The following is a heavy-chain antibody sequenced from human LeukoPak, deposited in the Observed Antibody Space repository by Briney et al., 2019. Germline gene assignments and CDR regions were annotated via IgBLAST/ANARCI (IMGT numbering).Heavy chain of an antibody. J-gene: IGHJ4*02. D-gene: IGHD6-19*01. Sequence: GGSLRLSCAASGFTVSSNYMSWVRQAPGKGLEWVSIIYSDGSTYYADSVKGRFTISRDNSKNTLCLQMNSLRAEDTAVYYCARERSGWSYTFNYWGQGTLVTVSS. CDR2: IYSDGST. V-gene: IGHV3-53*01. CDR3: ARERSGWSYTFNY. CDR1: GFTVSSNY.